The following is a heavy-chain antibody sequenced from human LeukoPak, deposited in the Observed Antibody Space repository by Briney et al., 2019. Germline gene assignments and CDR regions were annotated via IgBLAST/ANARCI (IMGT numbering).Heavy chain of an antibody. J-gene: IGHJ3*02. CDR2: IYYSGST. V-gene: IGHV4-31*03. CDR3: ARGRPLDAFDI. Sequence: SETLSLTCTVSGGSISSGGYYWSWIRQHPGKGLEWIGYIYYSGSTYYNPSLKSRVTILVDTSKNQFSLKLSSVTAADTAVYYCARGRPLDAFDIWGQGTLVTVSS. CDR1: GGSISSGGYY.